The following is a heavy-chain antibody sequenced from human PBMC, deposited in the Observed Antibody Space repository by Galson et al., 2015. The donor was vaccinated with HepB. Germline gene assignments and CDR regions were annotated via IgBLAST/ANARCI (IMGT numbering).Heavy chain of an antibody. V-gene: IGHV3-7*01. CDR3: AREGGQRLHSAFDV. CDR2: IKEDGSEK. J-gene: IGHJ3*01. CDR1: TFTLSRHW. Sequence: SLRLSCAASTFTLSRHWMTWVRQAPGKGLEWVASIKEDGSEKYYGDSVKGRFTISRDNAQNSLYLQMSRLRVEDTAVYYCAREGGQRLHSAFDVWGQGTMVTASS. D-gene: IGHD6-25*01.